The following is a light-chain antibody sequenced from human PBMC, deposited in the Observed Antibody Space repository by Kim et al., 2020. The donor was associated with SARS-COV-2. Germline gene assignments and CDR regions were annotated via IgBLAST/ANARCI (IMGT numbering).Light chain of an antibody. J-gene: IGLJ3*02. Sequence: QSFTLSCTGTSSDGGGYNYVSWYQQHPGKAPKLMIYDVSNRPSGVSNRFSGSKSGNTASLTISGLQAEDEADYYCSSYTSSSTFWVFGGGTKLTVL. V-gene: IGLV2-14*03. CDR3: SSYTSSSTFWV. CDR2: DVS. CDR1: SSDGGGYNY.